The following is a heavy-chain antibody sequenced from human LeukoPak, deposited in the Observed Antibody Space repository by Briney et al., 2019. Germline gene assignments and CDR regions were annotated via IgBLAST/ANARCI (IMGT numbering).Heavy chain of an antibody. CDR1: GGSISSGGYY. CDR3: ARGDCSSTSCHVGSLGY. J-gene: IGHJ4*02. V-gene: IGHV4-31*03. CDR2: IYYSGST. Sequence: PSQTLSLTCTVSGGSISSGGYYWSWIRQHPGKGLEWIGYIYYSGSTYYNPSLKSRVTISVDTSKNQFSLKLSSVTAADTAVYYCARGDCSSTSCHVGSLGYWGQGTLVTVSS. D-gene: IGHD2-2*01.